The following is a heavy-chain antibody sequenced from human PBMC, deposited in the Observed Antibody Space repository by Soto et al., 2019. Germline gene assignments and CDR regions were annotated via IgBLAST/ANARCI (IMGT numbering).Heavy chain of an antibody. Sequence: PGGSLRLSWVASGFTFSDYNMNWVRQAPGKGLEWVSFISGRSNTIYYADSVKGRFTISRDNAKNSLYLLMNSLRAEDTAVYYCTREGDGSGFFSDFWGQGALVTVSS. J-gene: IGHJ4*02. CDR1: GFTFSDYN. D-gene: IGHD3-22*01. CDR2: ISGRSNTI. V-gene: IGHV3-48*01. CDR3: TREGDGSGFFSDF.